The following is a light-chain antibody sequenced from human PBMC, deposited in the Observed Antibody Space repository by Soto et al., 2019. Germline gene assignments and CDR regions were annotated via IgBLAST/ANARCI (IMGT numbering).Light chain of an antibody. V-gene: IGKV1-5*01. CDR2: DAS. CDR1: QSIRTW. Sequence: DIQMTQSPSTLSASVGDRVTITCRASQSIRTWLAWYQQKPGKAPKLLIYDASSLKSGVPSRFSGGGSGTEFTLTISSLQPDDFTTYYCRQYNTNPWTFGQGTKVDI. CDR3: RQYNTNPWT. J-gene: IGKJ1*01.